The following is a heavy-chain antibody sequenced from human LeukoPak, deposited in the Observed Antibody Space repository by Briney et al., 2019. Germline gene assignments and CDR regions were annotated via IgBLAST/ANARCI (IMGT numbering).Heavy chain of an antibody. CDR3: ARDSAGGYDPRPFDY. V-gene: IGHV3-66*01. J-gene: IGHJ4*02. Sequence: GGSLRLSCAASGFTVSSNYMSWVRQAPGNGLEWVSVIYSGGSTYYADSVKGRFTISRDNSKNTLYLQMNSLRAEDTAVYYCARDSAGGYDPRPFDYWGQGTLVTVSS. CDR2: IYSGGST. D-gene: IGHD5-12*01. CDR1: GFTVSSNY.